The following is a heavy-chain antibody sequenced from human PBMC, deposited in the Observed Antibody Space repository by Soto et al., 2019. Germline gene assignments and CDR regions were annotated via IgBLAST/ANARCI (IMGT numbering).Heavy chain of an antibody. V-gene: IGHV3-48*02. CDR3: ARDHIRFLEWPQPIDY. D-gene: IGHD3-3*01. J-gene: IGHJ4*02. CDR2: ISSSSSTI. Sequence: EVQLVESGGGLVQPGGSLRLSCAASGFTFSSYSMNWVRQAPGKGLEWVSYISSSSSTIYYADSVKGRFTISRDNAKNSLYLQMNSLRDEDTAVYYCARDHIRFLEWPQPIDYWGQGTLVTVSS. CDR1: GFTFSSYS.